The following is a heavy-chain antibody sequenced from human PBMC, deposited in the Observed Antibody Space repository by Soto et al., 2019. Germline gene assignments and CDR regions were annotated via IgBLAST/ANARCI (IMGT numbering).Heavy chain of an antibody. CDR1: GLSIRSYY. V-gene: IGHV4-59*12. Sequence: SETLSLTCTVSGLSIRSYYWSWIRQPPGKGLEWIGYIYYSGGTNYNPSLKSRVTISVDTSKNQVSLKVTSVTAADTAVYYCARARDGYNYGFDYWGQGTLVTVSS. CDR2: IYYSGGT. J-gene: IGHJ4*02. D-gene: IGHD5-12*01. CDR3: ARARDGYNYGFDY.